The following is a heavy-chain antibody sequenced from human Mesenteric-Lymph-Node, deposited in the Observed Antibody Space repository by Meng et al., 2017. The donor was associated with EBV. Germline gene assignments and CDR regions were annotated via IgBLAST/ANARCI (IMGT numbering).Heavy chain of an antibody. CDR1: VDSISNSNW. CDR2: IYYTGST. Sequence: VPLQASGPGLVQPSGTLSLTCAVSVDSISNSNWWSWVRQPPGKGLEWIGEIYYTGSTNYNPSLKSRVSMSVDKSKNEFSLEVNSVTAADTAVYYCASGGVRDPNPPYWGQGALVTVSS. D-gene: IGHD3-16*01. V-gene: IGHV4-4*02. CDR3: ASGGVRDPNPPY. J-gene: IGHJ1*01.